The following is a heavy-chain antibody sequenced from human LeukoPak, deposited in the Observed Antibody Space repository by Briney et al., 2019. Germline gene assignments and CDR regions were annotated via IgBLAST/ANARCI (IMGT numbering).Heavy chain of an antibody. CDR1: GFTFSSTW. CDR2: ISTSSSYI. D-gene: IGHD6-13*01. Sequence: SGGSLRLSCAVSGFTFSSTWMSWVRQAPGKGLEWVSFISTSSSYIHYADSVKGRFTISRDNARNSLYLQMNSLRAEDTAVYYCARTAIAAAAFYNWFDSWGQGTLVTVSS. V-gene: IGHV3-21*01. CDR3: ARTAIAAAAFYNWFDS. J-gene: IGHJ5*01.